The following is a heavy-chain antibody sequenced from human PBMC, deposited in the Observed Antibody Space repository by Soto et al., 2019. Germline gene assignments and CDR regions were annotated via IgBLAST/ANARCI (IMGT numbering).Heavy chain of an antibody. Sequence: GGSLRLSCAASGFTVSSNYMNWVRQDPGRGLEWVSSIHSDGTTYYADSVRGRFTIARDNSKNTVYLQMNSLRAEDTAVYYCARRTTVTTIFDFWGQGTPVTVSS. CDR3: ARRTTVTTIFDF. CDR2: IHSDGTT. CDR1: GFTVSSNY. V-gene: IGHV3-53*01. D-gene: IGHD4-17*01. J-gene: IGHJ4*02.